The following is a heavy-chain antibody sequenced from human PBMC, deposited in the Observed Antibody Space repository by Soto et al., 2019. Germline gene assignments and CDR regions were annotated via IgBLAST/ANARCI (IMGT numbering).Heavy chain of an antibody. CDR2: ISGSGGST. CDR3: AKDRLDTAYGYGSGSPTLY. V-gene: IGHV3-23*01. D-gene: IGHD3-10*01. J-gene: IGHJ4*02. Sequence: EVQLLESGGGLVQPGGSLRLSCAASGFTFSSYAMSWVRQAPGKGLEGVSAISGSGGSTYYADSVKGRFTISRDNSKNTLYLQMNGLRAEDTAVYYCAKDRLDTAYGYGSGSPTLYWGQGTLVTVSS. CDR1: GFTFSSYA.